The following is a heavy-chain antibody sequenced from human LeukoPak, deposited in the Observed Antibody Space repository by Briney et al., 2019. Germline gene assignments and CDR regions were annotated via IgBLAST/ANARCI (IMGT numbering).Heavy chain of an antibody. D-gene: IGHD3-10*01. Sequence: PGGSLRLSCAASGLTFSSNLMQWVRQGPGKGLVWVSHINSDGRSTRYADSVKGRFTISRDNAKNTVYLQMNSLRAEDTAVYFCARDFSGAIDYWGQGTQVIVSS. CDR3: ARDFSGAIDY. J-gene: IGHJ4*02. CDR2: INSDGRST. CDR1: GLTFSSNL. V-gene: IGHV3-74*01.